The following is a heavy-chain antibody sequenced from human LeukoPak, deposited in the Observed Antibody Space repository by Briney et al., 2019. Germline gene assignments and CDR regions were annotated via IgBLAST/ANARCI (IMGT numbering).Heavy chain of an antibody. CDR2: INPNSGGT. D-gene: IGHD6-13*01. Sequence: ASVKVSCKASGNSFTGYYIHWVRQAPGQGLEWMGWINPNSGGTNYAQKFQGRVTMTRDTSISTAYMELSRLRSDDTAVYYCARGPLRGYSSSWYYFDYWGQGTLVTVSS. CDR1: GNSFTGYY. CDR3: ARGPLRGYSSSWYYFDY. V-gene: IGHV1-2*02. J-gene: IGHJ4*02.